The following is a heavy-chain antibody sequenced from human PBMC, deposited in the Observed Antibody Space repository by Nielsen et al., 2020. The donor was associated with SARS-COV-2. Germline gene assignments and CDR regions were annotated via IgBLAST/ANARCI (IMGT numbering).Heavy chain of an antibody. V-gene: IGHV4-34*01. CDR3: ARGVYSYGSFDY. D-gene: IGHD5-18*01. Sequence: GSLRLSCAVYGGSFSGYYWSWIRQPPGKGLEWIGEINHSGSTNYNPSLKSRVTISVDTSKNQFSLKLSSVTAADTAVYYCARGVYSYGSFDYWGQGTLVTVSS. CDR1: GGSFSGYY. J-gene: IGHJ4*02. CDR2: INHSGST.